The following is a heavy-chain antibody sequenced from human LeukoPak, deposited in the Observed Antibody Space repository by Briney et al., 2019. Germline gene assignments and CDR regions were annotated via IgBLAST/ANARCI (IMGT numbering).Heavy chain of an antibody. J-gene: IGHJ4*02. CDR2: ISAYNGNT. CDR1: GYTFTSYG. V-gene: IGHV1-18*01. CDR3: ARDQSRYYDFWSGYYNPPGAY. Sequence: ASVKVSCKASGYTFTSYGISWVRQAPGQGLEWMGWISAYNGNTNYAQKLQGRVTMTTDTSTSTAYMELRSLRSDDTAVYYCARDQSRYYDFWSGYYNPPGAYWGQGTLVTVSS. D-gene: IGHD3-3*01.